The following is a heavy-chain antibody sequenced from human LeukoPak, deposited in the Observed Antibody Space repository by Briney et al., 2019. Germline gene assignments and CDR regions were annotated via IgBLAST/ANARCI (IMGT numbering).Heavy chain of an antibody. CDR2: IYHSGST. CDR1: GGSISSGGYS. V-gene: IGHV4-30-2*01. D-gene: IGHD4-17*01. CDR3: ARVNYGDYYFDY. Sequence: PSETLSLTCAVSGGSISSGGYSWSWIRQPPGKGLEWIGYIYHSGSTYYNPSLKSRVTISVDRSKNQFSLKLSSVTAADTAAYYCARVNYGDYYFDYWGQGTLVTVSS. J-gene: IGHJ4*02.